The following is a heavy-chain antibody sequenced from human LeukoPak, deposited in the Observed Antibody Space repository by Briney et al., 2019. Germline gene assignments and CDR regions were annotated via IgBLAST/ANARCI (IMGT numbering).Heavy chain of an antibody. J-gene: IGHJ3*02. CDR3: ARARGTYANDAFDI. Sequence: GESLKISCKDSGYSLTNYWIGWVRQMPGKGLEWMGIIFPADSNTRYSPSFQGQVTISADKSISTAYLHWSSLRSSDTAMYYCARARGTYANDAFDIWGQGTMVTVSP. CDR1: GYSLTNYW. CDR2: IFPADSNT. D-gene: IGHD1-26*01. V-gene: IGHV5-51*01.